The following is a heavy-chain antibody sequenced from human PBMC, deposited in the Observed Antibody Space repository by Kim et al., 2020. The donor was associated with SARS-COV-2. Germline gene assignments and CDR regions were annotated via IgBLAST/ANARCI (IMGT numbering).Heavy chain of an antibody. V-gene: IGHV3-11*05. J-gene: IGHJ4*02. Sequence: YPDSGKGRFTISRDNAKNSLYLQMNSLRAEDTAVYYCARATMVRGETFDYWGQGTLVTVSS. CDR3: ARATMVRGETFDY. D-gene: IGHD3-10*01.